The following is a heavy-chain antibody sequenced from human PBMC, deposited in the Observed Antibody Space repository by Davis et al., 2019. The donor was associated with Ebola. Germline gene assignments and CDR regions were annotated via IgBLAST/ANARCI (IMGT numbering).Heavy chain of an antibody. V-gene: IGHV3-48*01. CDR2: ISSSSSTI. Sequence: GGSLRLSCAASGFTFSSYSMNWVRQAPGKELEWVSYISSSSSTIYYADSVKGRFTISRDNSKNTLYLQMNSLRAEDTAVYYCARDFIGGFDYWGQGTLVTVSS. CDR1: GFTFSSYS. CDR3: ARDFIGGFDY. J-gene: IGHJ4*02.